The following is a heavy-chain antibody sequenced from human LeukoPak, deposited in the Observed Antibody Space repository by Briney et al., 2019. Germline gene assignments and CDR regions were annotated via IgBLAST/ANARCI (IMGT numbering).Heavy chain of an antibody. Sequence: GGSLGLSCAASGFTFSSYWMHWVRQASGKGLVWVSHINSDGISTGYVDSVKGRFIISRDNAKNTLYLQMNSLRAEDTAVYYCARGYCSGGSCYKLNACDIWGQGTMVTVSS. CDR2: INSDGIST. V-gene: IGHV3-74*01. D-gene: IGHD2-15*01. CDR3: ARGYCSGGSCYKLNACDI. J-gene: IGHJ3*02. CDR1: GFTFSSYW.